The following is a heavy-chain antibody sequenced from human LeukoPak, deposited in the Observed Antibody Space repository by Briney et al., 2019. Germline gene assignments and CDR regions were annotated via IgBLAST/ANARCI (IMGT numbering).Heavy chain of an antibody. CDR1: GGTFSSYA. J-gene: IGHJ6*03. CDR2: IIPIFGTA. Sequence: GASVKVSCKASGGTFSSYAISWVRQAPGQGLEWMGRIIPIFGTANYAQKVQGRVTITTDESMSPAYMELSSLRSEDTAVYYCARDRVVAANYYYYMDVWGKGTTVTVSS. V-gene: IGHV1-69*05. D-gene: IGHD2-15*01. CDR3: ARDRVVAANYYYYMDV.